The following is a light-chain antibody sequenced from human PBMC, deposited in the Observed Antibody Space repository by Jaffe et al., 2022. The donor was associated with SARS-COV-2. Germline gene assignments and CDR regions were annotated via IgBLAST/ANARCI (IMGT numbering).Light chain of an antibody. CDR3: SSYTSNNTVV. CDR2: EVS. V-gene: IGLV2-18*02. J-gene: IGLJ2*01. CDR1: SSDVGTYNR. Sequence: QSALTQFPSVSGSPGQSVTISCTGTSSDVGTYNRVSWYQQPPGTAPKLMIYEVSNRPSGVPDRFSGSKSGNTASLTISGLQAEDEADYYCSSYTSNNTVVFGGGTKLTVL.